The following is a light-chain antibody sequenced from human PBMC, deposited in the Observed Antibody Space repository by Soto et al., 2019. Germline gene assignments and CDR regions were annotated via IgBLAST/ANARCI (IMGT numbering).Light chain of an antibody. CDR2: WAS. CDR3: KQYYNTPLT. CDR1: QSVLYSSNNKNY. V-gene: IGKV4-1*01. Sequence: EIVVTQSPDSLAVSLGERATINCKSSQSVLYSSNNKNYLAWYQQKPRQPPKLLIYWASTRESGVPDRFSGSGSGTYFTLAISSLQAEDVAVYYSKQYYNTPLTFGGGTKVDIK. J-gene: IGKJ4*01.